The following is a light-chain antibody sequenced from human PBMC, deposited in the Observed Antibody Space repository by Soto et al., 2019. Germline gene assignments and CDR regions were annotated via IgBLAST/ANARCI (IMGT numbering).Light chain of an antibody. J-gene: IGLJ2*01. CDR2: RHN. Sequence: QSVRTQPTSASGTPGQRVTISCSGSSSNIGSNYVYWYQQLPGTAPKRLIDRHNQRPSGVPDRFSGSKSGTSASLAISGLRSEDEADYYCAAWDDSLSGVVFGGWTKLTVL. V-gene: IGLV1-47*01. CDR3: AAWDDSLSGVV. CDR1: SSNIGSNY.